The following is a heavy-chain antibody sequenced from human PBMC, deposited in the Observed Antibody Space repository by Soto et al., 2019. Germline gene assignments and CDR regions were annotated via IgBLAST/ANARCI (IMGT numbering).Heavy chain of an antibody. D-gene: IGHD6-6*01. J-gene: IGHJ4*02. V-gene: IGHV3-21*01. CDR3: ARDLYSSSARYFDY. CDR1: GFTFSSYS. CDR2: ISSSSSYI. Sequence: EVQLVESGGGLVEPGGSLRLSCAAAGFTFSSYSMNWVRQAPGKGLEWVSSISSSSSYIYYADSVKGRFTISRDNAKNSLYLQMNSLRAEDTAVYYCARDLYSSSARYFDYWGQGTLVTVSS.